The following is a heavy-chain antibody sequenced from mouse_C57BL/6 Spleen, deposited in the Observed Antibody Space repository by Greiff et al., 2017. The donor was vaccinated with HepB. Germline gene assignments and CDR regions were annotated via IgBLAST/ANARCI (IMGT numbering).Heavy chain of an antibody. D-gene: IGHD1-1*01. CDR1: GYTFTDYN. CDR2: INPNNGGT. Sequence: VQLQQSGPELVKPGASVKIPCKASGYTFTDYNMDWVKQSHGKSLEWIGDINPNNGGTIYNQKFKGKATLTVDKSSSTAYMELRSLTSEDTAVYYCARREGDYYGSSYYAMDYWGQGTSVTVSS. CDR3: ARREGDYYGSSYYAMDY. J-gene: IGHJ4*01. V-gene: IGHV1-18*01.